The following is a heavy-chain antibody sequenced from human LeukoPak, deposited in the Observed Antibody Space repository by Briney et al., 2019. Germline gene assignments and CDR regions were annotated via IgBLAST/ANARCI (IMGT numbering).Heavy chain of an antibody. D-gene: IGHD3-3*01. CDR1: GYTFTDYY. V-gene: IGHV1-2*02. J-gene: IGHJ4*02. Sequence: ASVKVSCKASGYTFTDYYIYWVRQAPGQGLEWMGWINPNSGGTNYAQKFQGRVTLTRDTSISTAYMELSRLRSDDTAVYYCTRDQGYYDFWSGYILGTYFDYWGQGTLVTVSS. CDR3: TRDQGYYDFWSGYILGTYFDY. CDR2: INPNSGGT.